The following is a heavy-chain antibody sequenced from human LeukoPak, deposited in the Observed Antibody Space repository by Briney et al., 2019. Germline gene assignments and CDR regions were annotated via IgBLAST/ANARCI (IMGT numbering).Heavy chain of an antibody. V-gene: IGHV1-2*02. Sequence: ASVKVSCKTSGYSFTDYYMHWVRQAPGQGLEWMGWISPNSGGTSSAQKFQGRVTMTRDTSITTVYVEVSWLTSDDTAIYYCARADRLDGGPYLIGPWGQGTLVTVSS. J-gene: IGHJ5*02. D-gene: IGHD2-21*01. CDR3: ARADRLDGGPYLIGP. CDR2: ISPNSGGT. CDR1: GYSFTDYY.